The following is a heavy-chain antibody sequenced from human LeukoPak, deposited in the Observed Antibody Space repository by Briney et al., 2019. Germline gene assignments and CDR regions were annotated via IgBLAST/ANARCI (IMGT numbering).Heavy chain of an antibody. CDR3: ARGLINYYDSSGYHDAFDI. CDR1: GGSFSSYY. Sequence: SETLSLTCAVYGGSFSSYYWSWIRQPPGKGLEWIGEINHSGSTNYNPSLKSRVTISVDTSKNQFSLKLSSVTAADTAVYYCARGLINYYDSSGYHDAFDIWGQGTMVTVSS. J-gene: IGHJ3*02. CDR2: INHSGST. D-gene: IGHD3-22*01. V-gene: IGHV4-34*01.